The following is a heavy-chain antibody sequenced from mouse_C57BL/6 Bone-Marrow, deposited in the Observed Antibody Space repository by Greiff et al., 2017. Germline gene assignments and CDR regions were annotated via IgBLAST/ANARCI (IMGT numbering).Heavy chain of an antibody. V-gene: IGHV1-72*01. D-gene: IGHD6-5*01. CDR3: ARYALDYVDY. CDR1: GYTFTSYW. CDR2: IDPNSGGT. J-gene: IGHJ2*01. Sequence: QVQLQQPGAELVKPGASVKLSCKASGYTFTSYWMHWVKQRPGRGLEWIGRIDPNSGGTKYNEKFKSKATLTVDKPSSPAYMQLRSLTSEDSAVYYCARYALDYVDYGGQGTTLTVSS.